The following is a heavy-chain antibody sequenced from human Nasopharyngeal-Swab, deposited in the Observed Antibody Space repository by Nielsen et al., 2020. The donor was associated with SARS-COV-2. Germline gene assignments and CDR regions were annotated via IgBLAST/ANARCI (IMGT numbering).Heavy chain of an antibody. J-gene: IGHJ4*02. CDR3: VRQQVPYYDFWSGSNPGFDS. Sequence: GGSLRLSCAASGFTLSSYWMHWVRQAPGKGLVWVSRINTDGSSTSYADSVKGRFTISRDNAKNTLYLQMNTLRAEDTAVYYCVRQQVPYYDFWSGSNPGFDSWGQGTLVTVSS. CDR2: INTDGSST. CDR1: GFTLSSYW. D-gene: IGHD3-3*01. V-gene: IGHV3-74*01.